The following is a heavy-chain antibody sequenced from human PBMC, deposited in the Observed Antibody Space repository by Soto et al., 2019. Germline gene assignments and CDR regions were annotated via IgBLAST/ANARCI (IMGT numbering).Heavy chain of an antibody. CDR2: IYPGDSDT. CDR1: GYSFTSYW. J-gene: IGHJ6*03. V-gene: IGHV5-51*01. Sequence: RASVKISCQGSGYSFTSYWIGWVRQMPGKGLEWMGIIYPGDSDTRYSPSFQGQVTISADKSISTAYLQWSSLKASDTAMYYCARLKDPTYYYYYMDVWGKGTTVTVSS. CDR3: ARLKDPTYYYYYMDV.